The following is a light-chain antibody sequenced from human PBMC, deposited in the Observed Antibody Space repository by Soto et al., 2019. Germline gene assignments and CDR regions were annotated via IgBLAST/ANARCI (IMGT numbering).Light chain of an antibody. CDR3: QQYGGSPPYT. CDR1: QTISSSY. Sequence: VLTQSPGTLSLSPGERATISCRASQTISSSYLAWYQHKPGQAHRLLIYGASSRATGIPHRFSGSGSGTDFTLTISRLEPEDCGVYYCQQYGGSPPYTFGQGTRLEIK. CDR2: GAS. J-gene: IGKJ2*01. V-gene: IGKV3-20*01.